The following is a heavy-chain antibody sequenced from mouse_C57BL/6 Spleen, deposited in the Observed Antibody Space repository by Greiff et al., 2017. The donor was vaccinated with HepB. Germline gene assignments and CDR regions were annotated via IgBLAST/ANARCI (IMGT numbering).Heavy chain of an antibody. V-gene: IGHV1-82*01. J-gene: IGHJ2*01. CDR1: GYAFSSSW. Sequence: VQLQQSGPELVKPGASVKISCKASGYAFSSSWMNWVKQRPGKGLEWIGRIYPGDGDTNYNGKFKGKATLTADKSSSTAYMQLSSLTSEDPAVYFCASRYYGTPFDYWGQGTTLTVSS. D-gene: IGHD1-1*01. CDR2: IYPGDGDT. CDR3: ASRYYGTPFDY.